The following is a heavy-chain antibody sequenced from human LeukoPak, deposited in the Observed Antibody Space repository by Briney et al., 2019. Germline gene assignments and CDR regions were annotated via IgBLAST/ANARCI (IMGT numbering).Heavy chain of an antibody. CDR1: SGSISGGSYY. Sequence: PSQTLSLTCTVSSGSISGGSYYWSWIRQPAGKGLEWIGRIYISESPNYNPSLKSRVTMSVDTSKNQFSLKLSSVTAADTAVYYCARVKGGAGHFDYWGQGTLVTVSS. D-gene: IGHD6-19*01. CDR3: ARVKGGAGHFDY. CDR2: IYISESP. V-gene: IGHV4-61*02. J-gene: IGHJ4*02.